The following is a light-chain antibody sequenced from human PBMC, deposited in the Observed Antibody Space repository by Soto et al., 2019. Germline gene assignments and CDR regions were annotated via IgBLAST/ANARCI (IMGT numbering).Light chain of an antibody. Sequence: QLVLTQPPSASGTPGQRVTISCSGSSSNIGTNTVNWYQQVPGTAPKLLIYTNTQRPSGVPDRFSGSKSGTSASLAISGLQSEDEADYYCAAWDDSLSGWVFGGGTKVTVL. CDR3: AAWDDSLSGWV. CDR1: SSNIGTNT. J-gene: IGLJ3*02. CDR2: TNT. V-gene: IGLV1-44*01.